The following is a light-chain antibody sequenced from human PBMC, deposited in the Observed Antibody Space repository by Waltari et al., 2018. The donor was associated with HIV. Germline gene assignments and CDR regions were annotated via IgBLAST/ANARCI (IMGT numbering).Light chain of an antibody. CDR1: SSDVGGYNY. CDR2: EVS. Sequence: QSALTQPPSASGSPGQSVTISCTGTSSDVGGYNYVSWYQQHPGKAPKLMIYEVSRPPAGVPVRVSGSKSCSTASQTVSGLQAEEEADYYCSSYAGSNNRWVFGGGTKLTV. V-gene: IGLV2-8*01. CDR3: SSYAGSNNRWV. J-gene: IGLJ3*02.